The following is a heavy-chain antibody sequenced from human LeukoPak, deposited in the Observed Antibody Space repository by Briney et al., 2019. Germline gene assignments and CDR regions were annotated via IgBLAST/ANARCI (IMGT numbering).Heavy chain of an antibody. CDR3: GIVVAARHGSIDP. J-gene: IGHJ5*02. V-gene: IGHV3-23*01. Sequence: GGSLRLSCAASGFTFSSYAIGWVRQAPGKRRECVSAISGSGGTTYYADSVKGRFPISTDNSKSPLYVQMHGLRAQGTGVYYCGIVVAARHGSIDPWGQG. CDR1: GFTFSSYA. CDR2: ISGSGGTT. D-gene: IGHD6-6*01.